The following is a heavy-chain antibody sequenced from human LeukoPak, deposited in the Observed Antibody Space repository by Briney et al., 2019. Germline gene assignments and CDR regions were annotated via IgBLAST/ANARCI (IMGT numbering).Heavy chain of an antibody. Sequence: PGGSLRLSCAASGFTFSGSAMHWVRQASGKGLEWVGRIRSKANSYATAYAASVKGRFTISRDDSKNTAYLQMNSLKTEDTAVYYCTRRVAVGATKYYYYGMDVWGQGTTVTVSS. CDR2: IRSKANSYAT. CDR1: GFTFSGSA. D-gene: IGHD1-26*01. V-gene: IGHV3-73*01. CDR3: TRRVAVGATKYYYYGMDV. J-gene: IGHJ6*02.